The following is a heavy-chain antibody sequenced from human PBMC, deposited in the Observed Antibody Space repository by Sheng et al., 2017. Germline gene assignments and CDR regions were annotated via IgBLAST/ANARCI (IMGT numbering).Heavy chain of an antibody. Sequence: EVQLVESGGGLVQPGGSLRLSCAASGFTFSSYAMHWVRQAPGKGLEYVSAISSNGGSTYYANSVKGRFTISRDNSKNTLYLQMGSLRAEDMAVYYCARDRNYIAGGYSRSSLGMSFD. CDR3: ARDRNYIAGGYSRSSLGMSFD. CDR1: GFTFSSYA. J-gene: IGHJ3*01. D-gene: IGHD5-18*01. V-gene: IGHV3-64*01. CDR2: ISSNGGST.